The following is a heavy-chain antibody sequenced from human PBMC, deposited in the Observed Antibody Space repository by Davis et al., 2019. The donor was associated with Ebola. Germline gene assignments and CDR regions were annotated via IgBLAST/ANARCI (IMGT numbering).Heavy chain of an antibody. CDR1: GFTFTSYA. V-gene: IGHV3-23*01. Sequence: GGSLRLSCAASGFTFTSYAMSWVRQAPGKGLEWVSGISGSGGSTYYADSVKGRFTISRDNSKNTLYLQMNSLRAEDTAVYYCAKEQSSGSSIAALFDYWGQGTLVTVSS. D-gene: IGHD6-6*01. J-gene: IGHJ4*02. CDR3: AKEQSSGSSIAALFDY. CDR2: ISGSGGST.